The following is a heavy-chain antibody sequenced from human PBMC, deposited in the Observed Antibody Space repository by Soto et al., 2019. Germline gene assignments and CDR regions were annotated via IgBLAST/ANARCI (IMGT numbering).Heavy chain of an antibody. Sequence: QITLKESGPTLVKPTQTLTLTCTFSGFSLSTSGVGVGWIRQPPGKALEWLALIYWDDDKRFSPSLKSRLTITKDPSKNQVVLTMTNMDPVDTATYYCARRRDGYTSGWYSNWFDPWGQGTLVTVSS. CDR2: IYWDDDK. J-gene: IGHJ5*02. D-gene: IGHD6-19*01. CDR1: GFSLSTSGVG. V-gene: IGHV2-5*02. CDR3: ARRRDGYTSGWYSNWFDP.